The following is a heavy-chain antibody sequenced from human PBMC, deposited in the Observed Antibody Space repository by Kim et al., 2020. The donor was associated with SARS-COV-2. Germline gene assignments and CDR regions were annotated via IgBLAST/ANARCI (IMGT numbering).Heavy chain of an antibody. D-gene: IGHD6-6*01. V-gene: IGHV1-2*02. Sequence: NYAQKFQGRVTMTRDTSISTAYMELSRLRSDDTAVYYCATSIESYYYMDVWGKGTTVTVSS. CDR3: ATSIESYYYMDV. J-gene: IGHJ6*03.